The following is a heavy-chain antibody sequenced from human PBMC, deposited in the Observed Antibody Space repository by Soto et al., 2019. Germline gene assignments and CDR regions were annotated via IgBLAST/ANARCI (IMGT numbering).Heavy chain of an antibody. J-gene: IGHJ6*02. CDR1: GGTFSTHA. Sequence: SVKVSCKASGGTFSTHAIIWVRQAPGHGLEWMGGIIPISGTTYYTQKFQGRVTITADEPTSTAFMELSSLKSNDTAVFYCARGYCSGGNCYSGMDVWGQGTMVTVSS. D-gene: IGHD2-15*01. CDR2: IIPISGTT. CDR3: ARGYCSGGNCYSGMDV. V-gene: IGHV1-69*13.